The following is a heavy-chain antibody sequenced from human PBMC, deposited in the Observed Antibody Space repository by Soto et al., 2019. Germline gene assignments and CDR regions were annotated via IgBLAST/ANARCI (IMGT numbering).Heavy chain of an antibody. D-gene: IGHD6-19*01. V-gene: IGHV4-34*01. CDR3: ARGVRGDGSGWFNN. CDR2: INHSGST. J-gene: IGHJ4*02. Sequence: QVRLQQWGAGLLKPSETLSLTCAVYGGSFSGYYWSWIRQPPGKGLEWIGEINHSGSTNYNPSLKSRFTISVDTSKKQFSLNLSSVTAADTAVYYCARGVRGDGSGWFNNWGQGTLVTVSS. CDR1: GGSFSGYY.